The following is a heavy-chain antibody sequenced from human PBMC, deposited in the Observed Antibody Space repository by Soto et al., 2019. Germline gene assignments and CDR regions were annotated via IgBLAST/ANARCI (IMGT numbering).Heavy chain of an antibody. V-gene: IGHV3-33*01. CDR1: GFTFSSYG. D-gene: IGHD3-16*02. CDR2: IWYDGSNK. CDR3: ARDRHYDYVWGSYRSSHYGMDV. Sequence: QVQLVESGGGVVQPGRSLRLSCAASGFTFSSYGMHWVRQAPGKGLEWVAVIWYDGSNKYYADSVKGRFTISRDNSKNXXYXQXXSLRAEDTAVYYCARDRHYDYVWGSYRSSHYGMDVWGQGTTVTVSS. J-gene: IGHJ6*02.